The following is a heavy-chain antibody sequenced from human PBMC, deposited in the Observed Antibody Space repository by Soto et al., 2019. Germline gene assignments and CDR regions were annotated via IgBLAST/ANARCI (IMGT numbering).Heavy chain of an antibody. CDR3: ARDADWVRGVIIPSSYYYGMDV. V-gene: IGHV1-3*02. D-gene: IGHD3-10*01. Sequence: WASVKVSCKASGYTFTTYSMHWVRQAPGQRLEWMGWSNAGNGNTQYSQDFQGRFTISRDNSKNTLYLQMNSLRAEDTAVYYCARDADWVRGVIIPSSYYYGMDVWGQGTTVTVSS. CDR2: SNAGNGNT. CDR1: GYTFTTYS. J-gene: IGHJ6*02.